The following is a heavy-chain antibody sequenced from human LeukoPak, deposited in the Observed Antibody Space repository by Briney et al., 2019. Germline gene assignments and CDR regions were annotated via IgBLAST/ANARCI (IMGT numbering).Heavy chain of an antibody. CDR2: IIPIFGTA. D-gene: IGHD2-15*01. CDR3: ARSFHCSSGSCYSWAFDY. V-gene: IGHV1-69*06. J-gene: IGHJ4*02. CDR1: GYTFTNYG. Sequence: ASVKVSCKASGYTFTNYGISWVRQAPGQGLEWMGGIIPIFGTANYAQKFQGRVTITADKSTSTAYMELSSLRSEDTAVYYCARSFHCSSGSCYSWAFDYWGQGTLVTVSS.